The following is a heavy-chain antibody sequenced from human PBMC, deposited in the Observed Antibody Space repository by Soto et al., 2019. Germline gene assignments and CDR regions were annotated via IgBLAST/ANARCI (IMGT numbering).Heavy chain of an antibody. J-gene: IGHJ5*01. CDR3: RVSSGTPLES. D-gene: IGHD1-7*01. CDR1: GFNFIDHY. CDR2: IRRKANSYTT. V-gene: IGHV3-72*01. Sequence: GGSLRLSCAASGFNFIDHYMDWARQAPGKGLEWVGRIRRKANSYTTVYAASVKGRFIISRHDSMNSVYLQMNSLRSDDTAVYYCRVSSGTPLESWGQGTLVTVSS.